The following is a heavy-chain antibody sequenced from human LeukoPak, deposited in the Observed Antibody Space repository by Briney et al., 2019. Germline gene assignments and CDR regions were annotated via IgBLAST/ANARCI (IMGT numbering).Heavy chain of an antibody. CDR1: GFTFSDYS. V-gene: IGHV3-48*02. CDR2: ISSSGTTI. Sequence: PGGSLRLSCAASGFTFSDYSMKGVRQAPGKGLEGVSYISSSGTTILDSVKGRFTISRDNAKNSLYPQMNSLRDEDTAVYYCARDLNWAFDYWGQGTLVTVSS. J-gene: IGHJ4*02. D-gene: IGHD3/OR15-3a*01. CDR3: ARDLNWAFDY.